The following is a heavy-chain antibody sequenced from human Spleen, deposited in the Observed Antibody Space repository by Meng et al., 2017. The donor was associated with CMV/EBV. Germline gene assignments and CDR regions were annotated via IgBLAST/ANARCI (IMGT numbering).Heavy chain of an antibody. CDR3: AREGTGSTWFRVLKY. J-gene: IGHJ4*02. CDR1: GYTFTIYY. D-gene: IGHD6-13*01. Sequence: ASVKVSCKASGYTFTIYYMHWMRQDPGQGLEWMGWINPKTGDTIYAQKFQGRVTMTRDTSITTAYMELSSLTSDDAAVYYCAREGTGSTWFRVLKYWGQGALVTVSS. V-gene: IGHV1-2*02. CDR2: INPKTGDT.